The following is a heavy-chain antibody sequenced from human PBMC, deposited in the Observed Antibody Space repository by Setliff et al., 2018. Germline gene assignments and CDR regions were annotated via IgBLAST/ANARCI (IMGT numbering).Heavy chain of an antibody. CDR1: GGSITSGRYY. CDR2: IHYSENT. D-gene: IGHD1-1*01. V-gene: IGHV4-39*01. CDR3: ASRTTGPGGWFDF. J-gene: IGHJ5*01. Sequence: KASETLSLTCTVSGGSITSGRYYWGWIRQPPGQGLEWIASIHYSENTYYNPSLKTRVTISVDTSKNQFSLNLNSVTAADTAVYYCASRTTGPGGWFDFWGQGSLVTVSS.